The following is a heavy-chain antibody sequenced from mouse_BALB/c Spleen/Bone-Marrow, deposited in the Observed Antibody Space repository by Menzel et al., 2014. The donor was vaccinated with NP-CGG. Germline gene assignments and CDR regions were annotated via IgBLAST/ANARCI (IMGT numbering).Heavy chain of an antibody. CDR1: GFTFTDYY. Sequence: VQLQQSGGGLVQPGGSLRLSCAPSGFTFTDYYMNWVRQPPGKALEWLGFIRNKANGYTTEYSASVKGRFTISRDNSQNILYLQMNTLRAEDSATYYYARDKGRVFFDYWGQGTTLTVSS. V-gene: IGHV7-3*02. J-gene: IGHJ2*01. CDR3: ARDKGRVFFDY. CDR2: IRNKANGYTT.